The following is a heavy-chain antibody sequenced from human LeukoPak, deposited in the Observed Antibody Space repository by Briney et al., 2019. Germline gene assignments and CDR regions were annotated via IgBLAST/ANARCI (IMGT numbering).Heavy chain of an antibody. J-gene: IGHJ6*02. CDR3: AKWGRHYGSGSDTYGMDV. CDR2: TYYRSKWYN. D-gene: IGHD3-10*01. CDR1: GDSVSSNSAT. Sequence: SQTLSLTCAISGDSVSSNSATWNWIRQSPSRGLEWLGRTYYRSKWYNDYEVSVKSRITINSDTSKNQFSLQLNSVTPEDTAVYYCAKWGRHYGSGSDTYGMDVWGQGTTVTVSS. V-gene: IGHV6-1*01.